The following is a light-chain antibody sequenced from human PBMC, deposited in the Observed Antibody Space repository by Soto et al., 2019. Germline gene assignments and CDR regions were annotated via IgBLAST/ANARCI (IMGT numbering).Light chain of an antibody. Sequence: DIQMTQSPSTLSGSVGDRVTITCRASQTISSWLAWYQQKPGKAPKLLIYKASTLKSGVPSRFSGSGSGTEFTLTISSLQSEDFAVYYCQQYNNWPPSTFGGGTKVDIK. CDR2: KAS. V-gene: IGKV1-5*03. CDR3: QQYNNWPPST. CDR1: QTISSW. J-gene: IGKJ4*01.